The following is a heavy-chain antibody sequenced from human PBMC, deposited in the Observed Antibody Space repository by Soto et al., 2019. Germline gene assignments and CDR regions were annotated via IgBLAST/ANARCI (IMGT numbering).Heavy chain of an antibody. V-gene: IGHV3-33*01. CDR3: AREFSMATIDY. CDR1: GFTFSSYG. J-gene: IGHJ4*02. Sequence: QVQLVESGGGVVQPGRSLRLSCAASGFTFSSYGMHWVRQAPGKGLEWVAVIWYDGSNKYYADSVKGRFTISRDNSKNTLYLQMNSLRAEDTAVYYCAREFSMATIDYWGQGTLVTVSS. D-gene: IGHD5-12*01. CDR2: IWYDGSNK.